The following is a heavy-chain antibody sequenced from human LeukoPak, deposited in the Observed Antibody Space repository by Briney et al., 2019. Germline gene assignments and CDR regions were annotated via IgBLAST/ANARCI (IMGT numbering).Heavy chain of an antibody. CDR3: AKDGPYGDHEIDY. CDR2: ISYDGNNQ. CDR1: GFTFSSYA. V-gene: IGHV3-30*04. J-gene: IGHJ4*02. D-gene: IGHD4-17*01. Sequence: GGSLRLSCEASGFTFSSYAIHWVRQAPVKGLEWVAVISYDGNNQFYADAVKGRFTISRENSKNTLYLQMNSLRAEDTAVYYCAKDGPYGDHEIDYWGQGTLVTVSS.